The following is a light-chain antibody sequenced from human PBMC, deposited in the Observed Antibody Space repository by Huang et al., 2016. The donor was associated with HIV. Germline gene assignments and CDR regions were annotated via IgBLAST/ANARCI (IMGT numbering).Light chain of an antibody. CDR3: QQYNNWPQYT. CDR2: GAS. CDR1: QSVSSN. Sequence: EIVMTQSPATLSVSPGERATRSCRASQSVSSNLAWYQQKPGQAPRLLIYGASTRATGIPARFSGSGSGTEFTLTISSLQSEDFAVYCCQQYNNWPQYTFGQGTKLEIK. V-gene: IGKV3-15*01. J-gene: IGKJ2*01.